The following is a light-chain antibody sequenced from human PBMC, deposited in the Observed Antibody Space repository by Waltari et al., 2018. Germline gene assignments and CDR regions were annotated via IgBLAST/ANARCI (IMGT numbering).Light chain of an antibody. CDR2: GAS. Sequence: EIVLTQSPGILSLSPGERATLSCRSSQSVSRTLAWYQQKPGQAPRLLIYGASTRATGLPDRFSGGGSGTDFSLTISRLEPEDFAVYYGQHYVRLPATFGQGTKVEIK. J-gene: IGKJ1*01. CDR3: QHYVRLPAT. V-gene: IGKV3-20*01. CDR1: QSVSRT.